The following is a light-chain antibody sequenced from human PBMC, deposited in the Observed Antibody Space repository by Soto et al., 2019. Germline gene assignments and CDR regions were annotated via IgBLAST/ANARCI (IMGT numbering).Light chain of an antibody. CDR1: QSVSSSY. CDR2: AAF. J-gene: IGKJ2*01. CDR3: QYYDSPPLYI. V-gene: IGKV3-20*01. Sequence: EIVLTQSPGTLSLSPGERVTLSCRASQSVSSSYVAWYQQRLGQAPRLLIYAAFNRATGIPDRFSGSGSGTDFTLTITRLEPEDVAMDYCQYYDSPPLYIFGPGTKLEI.